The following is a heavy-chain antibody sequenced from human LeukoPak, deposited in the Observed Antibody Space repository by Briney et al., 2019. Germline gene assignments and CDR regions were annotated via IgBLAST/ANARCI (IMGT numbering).Heavy chain of an antibody. CDR1: GFTFSSDT. Sequence: PGGSLRLSCAASGFTFSSDTMSWVRQAPGKGLEWVSSMSSTSKYKYYADSVKGRFTISRDNAKNSLYLQMNSLRADDTAVYYCARDLWTSRDCYGMDVWGQGTTVTVSS. CDR2: MSSTSKYK. CDR3: ARDLWTSRDCYGMDV. D-gene: IGHD2/OR15-2a*01. V-gene: IGHV3-21*01. J-gene: IGHJ6*02.